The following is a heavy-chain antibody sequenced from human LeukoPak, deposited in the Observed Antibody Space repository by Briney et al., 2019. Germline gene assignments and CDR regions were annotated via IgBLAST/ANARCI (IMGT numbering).Heavy chain of an antibody. Sequence: ASVKVSCKASGYTFTGYYMHWVRQAPGQGLEWMGWINPNSGGTNYAQKFQGRVTMTRDTSISTAYMEPSRLRSDDTAVYYCARVPYYYDSSGYYHLFDYWGQGTLVTVSS. CDR1: GYTFTGYY. D-gene: IGHD3-22*01. J-gene: IGHJ4*02. V-gene: IGHV1-2*02. CDR2: INPNSGGT. CDR3: ARVPYYYDSSGYYHLFDY.